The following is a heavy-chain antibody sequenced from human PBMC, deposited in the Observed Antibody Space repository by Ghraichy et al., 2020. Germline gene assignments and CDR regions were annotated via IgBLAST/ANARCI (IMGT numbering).Heavy chain of an antibody. CDR3: ARGGSGMTAGLFDF. V-gene: IGHV6-1*01. J-gene: IGHJ4*02. CDR2: TYYRSTWSKWFD. Sequence: SETLSLTCVISGDSVSSDRAIWNWIRQSPSRGLEWLGRTYYRSTWSKWFDESAVAVKSRITVSPDTSRNQFSLHLNSVTPEATAIYYCARGGSGMTAGLFDFWGRGTLVTVSS. CDR1: GDSVSSDRAI. D-gene: IGHD6-13*01.